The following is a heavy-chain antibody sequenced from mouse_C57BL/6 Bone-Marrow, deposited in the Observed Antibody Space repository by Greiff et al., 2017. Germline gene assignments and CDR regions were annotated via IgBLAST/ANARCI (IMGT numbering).Heavy chain of an antibody. J-gene: IGHJ4*01. V-gene: IGHV1-80*01. CDR2: IYPGDGDT. CDR1: GYAFSSYW. D-gene: IGHD1-1*01. Sequence: VKLQQSGAELVKPGASVKISCKASGYAFSSYWMNWVKQRPGKGLEWIGQIYPGDGDTNYNGKFKGKATLTADKSSSTAYMQLSSLTSEDSAVYFCARSYYYGREPPYYAMDYWGQGTSVTVSS. CDR3: ARSYYYGREPPYYAMDY.